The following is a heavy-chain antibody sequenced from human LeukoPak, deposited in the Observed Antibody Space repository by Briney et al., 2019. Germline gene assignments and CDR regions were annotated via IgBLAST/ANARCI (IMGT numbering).Heavy chain of an antibody. V-gene: IGHV4-59*08. D-gene: IGHD6-19*01. Sequence: SETLSLTCTVSGGSISSYYWSWIRQPPGKGLEWIGYIYYSGSTNYNPSLKSRVIISVDTSKNQFSLKLSSVTAADTAVYYCAGAYSSGLFDNWGQGTLVTVSS. CDR3: AGAYSSGLFDN. J-gene: IGHJ4*02. CDR2: IYYSGST. CDR1: GGSISSYY.